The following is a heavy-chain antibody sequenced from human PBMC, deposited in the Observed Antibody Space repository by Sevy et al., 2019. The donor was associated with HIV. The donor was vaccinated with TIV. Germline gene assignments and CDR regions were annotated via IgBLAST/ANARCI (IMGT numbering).Heavy chain of an antibody. D-gene: IGHD5-18*01. Sequence: GGSLRLSCAASGFTVNSNYMTWVRQAPGKGLEGVSVIHSDDTTYHADSGKDRFTISRDNFKNTLYIHMSSVRAADTAVYYCARGKSGYGYALNYWGQGTLVTVSS. CDR3: ARGKSGYGYALNY. CDR1: GFTVNSNY. V-gene: IGHV3-66*01. CDR2: IHSDDTT. J-gene: IGHJ4*02.